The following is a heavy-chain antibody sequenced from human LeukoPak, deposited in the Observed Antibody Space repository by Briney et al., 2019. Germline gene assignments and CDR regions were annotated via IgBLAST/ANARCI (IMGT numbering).Heavy chain of an antibody. CDR2: ISAYNGNT. Sequence: AASVKVSCKASGYSFTSYGLTWVRQAPGQGLEWMGWISAYNGNTNYAQKLQGRVTMTTDTSTSTAYMELRSLRSDDTAVYYCARGRDFWSGYYYQFDYWGQGTLVTVSS. V-gene: IGHV1-18*01. J-gene: IGHJ4*02. CDR1: GYSFTSYG. D-gene: IGHD3-3*01. CDR3: ARGRDFWSGYYYQFDY.